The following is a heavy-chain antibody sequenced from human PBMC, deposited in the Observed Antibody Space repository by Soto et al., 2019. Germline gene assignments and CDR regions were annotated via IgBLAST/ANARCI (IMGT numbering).Heavy chain of an antibody. CDR2: IYYSGST. D-gene: IGHD3-16*01. J-gene: IGHJ6*02. Sequence: QVQLQESGPGLVKPSETLSLTCTVSGGSISSYYWSWIRQPPGKGLEWIGYIYYSGSTNYNPSLKSRVTISVDTSKNQFSLKLSSVTAADTAVYYCARSRPNDYYYYGMDVWGQGTTVTVSS. V-gene: IGHV4-59*01. CDR3: ARSRPNDYYYYGMDV. CDR1: GGSISSYY.